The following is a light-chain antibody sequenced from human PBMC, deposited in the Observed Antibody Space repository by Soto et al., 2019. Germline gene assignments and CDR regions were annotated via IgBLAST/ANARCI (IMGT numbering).Light chain of an antibody. Sequence: QSVLTQPRSVSGSPGQSVTISCTGTSSDVGGYNYVSWYQQHPGKAPKLMIYEVNKRPSGVPDRFSGSKSGNTASLTISGLQAEDEADYYCCSYAGSYTLVFGTGTKLTVL. CDR1: SSDVGGYNY. V-gene: IGLV2-11*01. CDR3: CSYAGSYTLV. CDR2: EVN. J-gene: IGLJ1*01.